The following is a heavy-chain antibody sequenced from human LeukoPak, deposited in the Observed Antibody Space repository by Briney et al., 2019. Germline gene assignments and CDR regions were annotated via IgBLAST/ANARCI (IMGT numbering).Heavy chain of an antibody. J-gene: IGHJ4*02. CDR3: ARVTTVTTSFHFDY. V-gene: IGHV4-30-4*01. Sequence: SQTLSLTCTVSGGSISSGGYYWSWIRQPPGEGLEWIGYIYYSGSTCYHPSLKSRVTISLDTSKNQFSLKLSSVTAADTAVYYCARVTTVTTSFHFDYWGQGTLVTVSS. CDR1: GGSISSGGYY. CDR2: IYYSGST. D-gene: IGHD4-17*01.